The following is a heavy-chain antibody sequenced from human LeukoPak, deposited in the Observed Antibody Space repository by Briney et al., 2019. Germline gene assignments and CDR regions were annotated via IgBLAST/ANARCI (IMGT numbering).Heavy chain of an antibody. D-gene: IGHD2-15*01. CDR3: ARVIGGIPRQRLYLDY. J-gene: IGHJ4*02. V-gene: IGHV4-34*01. Sequence: SETLSLTCAVYGGSFSGYYWSWIRQPPGKGLEWIGEINHSGSTNYNPSLKSRVTISVDTSKNQFSLKLSSVTAADTAVYYCARVIGGIPRQRLYLDYWGQGTLVTVSS. CDR2: INHSGST. CDR1: GGSFSGYY.